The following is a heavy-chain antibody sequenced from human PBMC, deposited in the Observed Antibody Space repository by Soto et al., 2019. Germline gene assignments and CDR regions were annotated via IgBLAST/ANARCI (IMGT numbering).Heavy chain of an antibody. CDR3: ARGGRDYYDSSGPSD. CDR1: GGTFSSYA. D-gene: IGHD3-22*01. Sequence: ASVKVSCKASGGTFSSYAISWVRQAPGQGLEWMGGIIPIFGTANYAQKFQGRVTITADESTSTAYMELSSLRSEDTAVYYCARGGRDYYDSSGPSDWGQGTLVTGSS. CDR2: IIPIFGTA. V-gene: IGHV1-69*13. J-gene: IGHJ4*02.